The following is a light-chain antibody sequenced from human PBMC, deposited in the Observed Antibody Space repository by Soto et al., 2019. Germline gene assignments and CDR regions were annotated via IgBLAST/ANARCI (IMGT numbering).Light chain of an antibody. CDR1: QSITDW. V-gene: IGKV1-5*03. CDR3: QYWDYYSWT. CDR2: KAS. J-gene: IGKJ1*01. Sequence: DIQMTQSPSTLSASVGDRVTITCRASQSITDWLAWYQQKPGKAPKFLIYKASNLEGGVPSRFSGSGSGTEFNLTISSVQTDDFATYYCQYWDYYSWTFGQGTKVEIK.